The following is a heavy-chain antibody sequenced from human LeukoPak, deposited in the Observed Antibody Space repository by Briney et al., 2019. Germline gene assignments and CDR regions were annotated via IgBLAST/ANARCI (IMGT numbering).Heavy chain of an antibody. Sequence: PGGSLRLSCAASGFTFSSYSMNWVRQAPGKGLEWVSSISSSSSHIYYADSVKGRFTISRDNAKNSLYLQMNSLRAEDTAVYYCAREPQLLNAFDIWGQGTMVTVSS. J-gene: IGHJ3*02. CDR3: AREPQLLNAFDI. D-gene: IGHD2-2*01. CDR1: GFTFSSYS. V-gene: IGHV3-21*01. CDR2: ISSSSSHI.